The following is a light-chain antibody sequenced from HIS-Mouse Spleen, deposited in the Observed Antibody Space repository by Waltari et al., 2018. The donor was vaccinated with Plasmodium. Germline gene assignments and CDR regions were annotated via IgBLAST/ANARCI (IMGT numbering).Light chain of an antibody. CDR3: CSYAGSSTFVV. J-gene: IGLJ2*01. CDR2: EGS. V-gene: IGLV2-23*03. CDR1: SSDVGSYNL. Sequence: QSALTQPASVSGSPGQSITISCTGTSSDVGSYNLVPWYQQHPGKAPKLMISEGSKRPSGVSNRFSGSKSGNTASLTISGLQAEDEADYYCCSYAGSSTFVVFGGGTKLTVL.